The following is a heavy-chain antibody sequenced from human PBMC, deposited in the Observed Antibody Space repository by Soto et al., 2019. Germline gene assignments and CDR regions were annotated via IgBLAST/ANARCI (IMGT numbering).Heavy chain of an antibody. V-gene: IGHV5-51*01. CDR1: GYSFTSYW. CDR2: IYPGDSDT. J-gene: IGHJ5*02. CDR3: ARTPISRIAAAGPWFDP. Sequence: PGESLKISCKGSGYSFTSYWIGCVRQMPGKGLEWMGIIYPGDSDTRYSPPFQGQVTISADKSISTAYLQWSSLKASDTAMYYCARTPISRIAAAGPWFDPWGQGTLVTVSS. D-gene: IGHD6-13*01.